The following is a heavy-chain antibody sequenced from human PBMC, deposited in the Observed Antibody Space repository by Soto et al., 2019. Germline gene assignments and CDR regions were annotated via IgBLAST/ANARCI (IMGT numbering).Heavy chain of an antibody. J-gene: IGHJ4*02. CDR1: GDSVSSNSAA. Sequence: PSQTLSLTCAISGDSVSSNSAAWNWIRQSPSRGLEWLGRTYYRSKWYNDYAVSVKSRITINPDTSKKQFSLQLNSVTPEDAAVYYCAREVLYDDYIWGSYRSQRYYFDYWGQGTLVTVSS. V-gene: IGHV6-1*01. CDR3: AREVLYDDYIWGSYRSQRYYFDY. D-gene: IGHD3-16*02. CDR2: TYYRSKWYN.